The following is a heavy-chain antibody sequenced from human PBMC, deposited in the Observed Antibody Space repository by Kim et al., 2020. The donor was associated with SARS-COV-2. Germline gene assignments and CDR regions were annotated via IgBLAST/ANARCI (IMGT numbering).Heavy chain of an antibody. CDR3: ARDGWFGELFFQGGPFDY. Sequence: GGSLRLSCAASGFTFSSYGMHWVRQAPGKGLEWVAVISYDGSNKYYADSVKGRFTISRDNSKNTLYLQMNSLRAEDTAVYYCARDGWFGELFFQGGPFDYWGQGTLVTVSS. V-gene: IGHV3-33*05. CDR2: ISYDGSNK. D-gene: IGHD3-10*01. CDR1: GFTFSSYG. J-gene: IGHJ4*02.